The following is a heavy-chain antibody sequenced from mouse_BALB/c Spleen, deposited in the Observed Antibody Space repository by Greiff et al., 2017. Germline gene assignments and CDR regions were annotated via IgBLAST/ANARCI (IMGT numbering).Heavy chain of an antibody. Sequence: QVQLKQSGAELVRPGSSVKISCKASGYAFSSYWMNWVKQRPGQGLEWIGQIYPGDGDTNYNGKFKGKATLTADKSSSTAYMQLSSLTSEDSAVYFCARRGPYYYGSSYHAMDYWGQGTSVTVSS. CDR2: IYPGDGDT. J-gene: IGHJ4*01. D-gene: IGHD1-1*01. V-gene: IGHV1-80*01. CDR1: GYAFSSYW. CDR3: ARRGPYYYGSSYHAMDY.